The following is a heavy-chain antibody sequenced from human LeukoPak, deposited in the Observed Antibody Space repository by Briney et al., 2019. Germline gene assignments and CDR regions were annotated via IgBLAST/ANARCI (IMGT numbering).Heavy chain of an antibody. CDR1: GYTFTGYY. CDR2: INPNSGGT. CDR3: ARVGYSSSWYGAWDY. D-gene: IGHD6-13*01. Sequence: GASVKVSFKSSGYTFTGYYMHWVRQAPGQGLEWMGRINPNSGGTNYAQKFQGRVTMTRDTSISTAYMELSRLRSDDTAVYYCARVGYSSSWYGAWDYWGQGTLVTVSS. V-gene: IGHV1-2*06. J-gene: IGHJ4*02.